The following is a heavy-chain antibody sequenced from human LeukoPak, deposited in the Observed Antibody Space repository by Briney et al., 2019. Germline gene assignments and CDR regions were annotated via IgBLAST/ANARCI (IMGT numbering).Heavy chain of an antibody. D-gene: IGHD4-23*01. Sequence: GASVKVSCKASGYTFTGYYMHWVRQAPGQGLEWMGWIEPNSGDTNYPEKFQGRVTMTRDTSISTAYMELSRLKSDHTAVYYCARPGGVVTNFYDNWFDPWGQGTLVTVSS. CDR3: ARPGGVVTNFYDNWFDP. V-gene: IGHV1-2*02. CDR2: IEPNSGDT. CDR1: GYTFTGYY. J-gene: IGHJ5*02.